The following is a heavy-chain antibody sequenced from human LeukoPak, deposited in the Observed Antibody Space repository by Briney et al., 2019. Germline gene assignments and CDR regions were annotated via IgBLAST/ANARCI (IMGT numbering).Heavy chain of an antibody. J-gene: IGHJ4*02. V-gene: IGHV3-33*01. Sequence: PGRSLRLSCAASGFTFNSYGMHWVRHAPGKGLEWVGDIWYGGSNKYYADSVKGRFTISRDNYENTLYLQMDSLRAEDTAVYYCARDPGVRWLVGFDYWGQGTLVTVSS. CDR3: ARDPGVRWLVGFDY. CDR1: GFTFNSYG. D-gene: IGHD6-19*01. CDR2: IWYGGSNK.